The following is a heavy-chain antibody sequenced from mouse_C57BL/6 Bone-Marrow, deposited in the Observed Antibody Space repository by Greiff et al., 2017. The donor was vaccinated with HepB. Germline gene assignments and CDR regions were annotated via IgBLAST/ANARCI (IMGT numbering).Heavy chain of an antibody. CDR1: GFTFSSYG. J-gene: IGHJ2*01. V-gene: IGHV5-6*01. CDR3: ARHRGYEYDEGDFDY. D-gene: IGHD2-4*01. CDR2: ISSGGSYT. Sequence: EVQRVESGGDLVKPGGSLKLSCAASGFTFSSYGMSWVRQTPDKRLEWVATISSGGSYTYYPDSVKGRFTISRDNAKNTLYLQMSSLKSEDTAMYYCARHRGYEYDEGDFDYWGQGTTLTVSS.